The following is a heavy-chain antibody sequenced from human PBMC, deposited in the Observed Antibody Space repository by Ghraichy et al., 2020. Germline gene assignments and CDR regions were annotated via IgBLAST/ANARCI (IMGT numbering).Heavy chain of an antibody. CDR3: ARQTRQLWPYDAFDI. J-gene: IGHJ3*02. CDR1: GGSISSSSYY. Sequence: SETLSLTCTVSGGSISSSSYYWGWIRQPPGKGLEWIGSIYYSGSTYYNPSLKSRVTISVDTSKNQFSLKLSSVTAADTAVYYCARQTRQLWPYDAFDIWGQGTMVTVSS. CDR2: IYYSGST. D-gene: IGHD5-18*01. V-gene: IGHV4-39*01.